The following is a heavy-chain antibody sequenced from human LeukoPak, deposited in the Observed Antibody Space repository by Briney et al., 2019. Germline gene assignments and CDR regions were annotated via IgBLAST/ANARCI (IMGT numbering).Heavy chain of an antibody. CDR3: ARVDPGVGAASGGAFDI. CDR1: GYSFISYW. V-gene: IGHV5-51*01. Sequence: GESLKISCKGSGYSFISYWIGWVRQMPGKGLEWMGIIYPGDSDTRYSPSFQGQVTISADKSISTAYLQWSSLKASDTAMYYCARVDPGVGAASGGAFDIWGQGTMVTVSS. CDR2: IYPGDSDT. D-gene: IGHD1-26*01. J-gene: IGHJ3*02.